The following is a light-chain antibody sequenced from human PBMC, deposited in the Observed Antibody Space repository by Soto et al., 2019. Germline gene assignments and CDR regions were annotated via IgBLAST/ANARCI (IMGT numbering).Light chain of an antibody. V-gene: IGKV3-20*01. J-gene: IGKJ3*01. CDR3: QQFASSPGFT. Sequence: EIVLTQSPGTLSLSPGERATLSCRASQTINNRYLAWYQQKPRQAPRLLIYGASSRATGIPDRFSGSGSGTDFTLPISRLEHEDFAVYYCQQFASSPGFTFGPGTKVDMK. CDR2: GAS. CDR1: QTINNRY.